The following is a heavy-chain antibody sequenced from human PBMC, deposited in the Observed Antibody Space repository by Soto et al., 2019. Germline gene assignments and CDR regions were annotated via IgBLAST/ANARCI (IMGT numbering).Heavy chain of an antibody. V-gene: IGHV5-10-1*01. D-gene: IGHD2-21*02. CDR1: RYSFTSYW. J-gene: IGHJ6*03. CDR3: ARYGGEWPGGDCNYRMGV. CDR2: IDPSDSYT. Sequence: GESLKISGKGSRYSFTSYWISWVRQMPGKGLEWMGRIDPSDSYTNYSPSFQGHVTISADKSISTAYLQWSSLKASDTAIHHCARYGGEWPGGDCNYRMGVWGKLSTGAV.